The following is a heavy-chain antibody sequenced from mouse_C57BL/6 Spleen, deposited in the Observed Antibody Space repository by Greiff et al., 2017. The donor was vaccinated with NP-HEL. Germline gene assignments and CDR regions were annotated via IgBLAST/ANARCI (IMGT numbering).Heavy chain of an antibody. J-gene: IGHJ1*03. CDR2: ISSGSSTI. V-gene: IGHV5-17*01. CDR3: ARQYYGSSGYFDV. D-gene: IGHD1-1*01. Sequence: DVMLVESGGGLVKPGGSLKLSCAASGFTFSDYGMHWVRQAPEKGLEWVAYISSGSSTIYYADTVKGRFTIYRDNATNTLFLQMTSLRSEDTAMYYCARQYYGSSGYFDVWGTWTTVTVSS. CDR1: GFTFSDYG.